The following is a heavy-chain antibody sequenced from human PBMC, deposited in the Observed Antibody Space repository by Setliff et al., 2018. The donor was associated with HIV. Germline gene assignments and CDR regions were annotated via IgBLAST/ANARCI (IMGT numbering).Heavy chain of an antibody. D-gene: IGHD6-19*01. CDR3: VRHGNQWLVTVDY. Sequence: PSETLSLTCTVSGGSIASSTHYWAWIRQPPGKGLEWIGSVYYNGATDHNPSLKSRVTISVDTSNQQFSLKLSSVTAADTAIYYCVRHGNQWLVTVDYWGQGTLVTVSS. V-gene: IGHV4-39*01. J-gene: IGHJ4*02. CDR1: GGSIASSTHY. CDR2: VYYNGAT.